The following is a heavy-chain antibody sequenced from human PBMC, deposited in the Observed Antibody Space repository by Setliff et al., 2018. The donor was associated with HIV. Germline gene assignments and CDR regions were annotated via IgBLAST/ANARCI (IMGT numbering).Heavy chain of an antibody. V-gene: IGHV4-61*10. CDR3: ASSPAWRSDFGLHTFDY. CDR1: GDSISSGGYY. Sequence: PSETLSLTCTVSGDSISSGGYYWSWIRQPAGQGLEWIGRIYTSGNTNYNPSTNYNPSLKSRVSMSVDTSNNRVSLRLTSVTAADTAMYYRASSPAWRSDFGLHTFDYWGQGTLVTVSS. J-gene: IGHJ4*02. D-gene: IGHD2-2*01. CDR2: IYTSGNT.